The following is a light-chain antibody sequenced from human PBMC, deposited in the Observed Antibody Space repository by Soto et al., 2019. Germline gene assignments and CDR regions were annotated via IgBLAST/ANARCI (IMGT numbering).Light chain of an antibody. V-gene: IGLV2-14*01. CDR1: SSDVGGYDY. J-gene: IGLJ2*01. CDR3: CSYTTTITDV. CDR2: EVF. Sequence: QSVLTQPASVSGSPGQSITISCTGTSSDVGGYDYVSRYQQHPGKVPKLMIYEVFRRPSVISNRFSGSKSGNTASLTISGLHAEDEADYYCCSYTTTITDVVGGGTKPTVL.